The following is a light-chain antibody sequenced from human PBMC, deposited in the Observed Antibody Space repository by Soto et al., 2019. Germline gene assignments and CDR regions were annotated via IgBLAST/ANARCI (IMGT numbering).Light chain of an antibody. Sequence: DIQMTQSPSTLSASVGDRVTITCRASQSISSWLAWYQQKPGKAPNLLIYDASSLESGVPSRFSGSGSGTEFTLTITSLQPDDFATFYCQQYNSYLLTFGGRTKVEIK. V-gene: IGKV1-5*01. J-gene: IGKJ4*01. CDR3: QQYNSYLLT. CDR2: DAS. CDR1: QSISSW.